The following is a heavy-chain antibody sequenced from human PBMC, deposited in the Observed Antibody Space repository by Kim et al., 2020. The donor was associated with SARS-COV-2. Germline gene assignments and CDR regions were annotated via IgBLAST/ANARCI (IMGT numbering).Heavy chain of an antibody. D-gene: IGHD1-26*01. J-gene: IGHJ3*01. Sequence: GGSLRLSCEGSGLTLSYYDMNWVRQAPGRGLEWLSHINSAGSTIFYADSVKGLFTISRDNAQNSLFLHMTRLRAEDTPHYHSTYEIFGVHSGSDAF. CDR2: INSAGSTI. CDR3: TYEIFGVHSGSDAF. V-gene: IGHV3-48*03. CDR1: GLTLSYYD.